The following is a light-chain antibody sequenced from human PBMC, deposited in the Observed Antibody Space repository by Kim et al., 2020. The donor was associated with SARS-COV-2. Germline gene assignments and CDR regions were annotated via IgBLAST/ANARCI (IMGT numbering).Light chain of an antibody. CDR1: RSNIGNNY. V-gene: IGLV1-47*02. CDR3: ATRDDSLNGWV. J-gene: IGLJ3*02. Sequence: ELTQPPSASGTPGQRVTISCSGSRSNIGNNYVFWYQQFPGTAPKLLISSNTQRPSGVPDRFSGSKSGTSASLAISGLRSEDEAEYYCATRDDSLNGWVFGGGTQLTVL. CDR2: SNT.